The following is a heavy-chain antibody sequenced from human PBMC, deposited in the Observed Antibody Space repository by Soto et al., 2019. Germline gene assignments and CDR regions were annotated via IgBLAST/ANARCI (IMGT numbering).Heavy chain of an antibody. CDR2: TYYRSKWYS. CDR3: ARYTSSWYLDY. CDR1: GDSVSSNSVC. D-gene: IGHD6-13*01. J-gene: IGHJ4*02. Sequence: PSQTLSLTCAISGDSVSSNSVCWNWIRQSPSRGLEWLGRTYYRSKWYSDYGASVRGRININADTSKNQVSLRLDSVTPEDTAVYFCARYTSSWYLDYWGQGTQVTVSS. V-gene: IGHV6-1*01.